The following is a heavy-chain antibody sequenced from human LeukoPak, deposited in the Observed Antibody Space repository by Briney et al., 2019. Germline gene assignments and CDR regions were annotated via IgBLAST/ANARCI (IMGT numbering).Heavy chain of an antibody. CDR1: GGSFSGYY. J-gene: IGHJ4*02. V-gene: IGHV4-34*01. D-gene: IGHD4/OR15-4a*01. CDR2: INHSGST. Sequence: SETLSLTCAVYGGSFSGYYWSWIRQPPGKGLEWIGEINHSGSTNYNPSLKSRVTISVDTSKNQFSLKLSSVTPEDTAVYYCARVVWGHDYPGSWGQGTLVTVSS. CDR3: ARVVWGHDYPGS.